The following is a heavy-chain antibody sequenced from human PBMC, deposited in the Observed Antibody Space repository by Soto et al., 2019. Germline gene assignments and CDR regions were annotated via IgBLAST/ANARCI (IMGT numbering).Heavy chain of an antibody. V-gene: IGHV2-5*02. CDR2: IYWDDDK. Sequence: QITLKESGPTLVKPTQTLTLTCTFSGFSLSTSGVGVGWIRQPPGKALEWLALIYWDDDKRYSPSLKSRLTITKDTSKNQVVLTMTNMDPVDTATYYCAHYGSGSWLVDWFDPWGQGTLVTVSS. J-gene: IGHJ5*02. CDR3: AHYGSGSWLVDWFDP. CDR1: GFSLSTSGVG. D-gene: IGHD3-10*01.